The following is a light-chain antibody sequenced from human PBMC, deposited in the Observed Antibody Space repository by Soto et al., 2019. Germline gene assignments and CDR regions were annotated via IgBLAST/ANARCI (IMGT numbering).Light chain of an antibody. Sequence: EIGMTQSPATLSVSPGERATLSCRASQSVRSNLAWYQQKPGQAPRLLIYGASTRATGIQARFSGSGSGTPFTLTISGLQSEDFALYSCQQYNNWLTFGGGTKVEIK. CDR2: GAS. J-gene: IGKJ4*01. V-gene: IGKV3-15*01. CDR3: QQYNNWLT. CDR1: QSVRSN.